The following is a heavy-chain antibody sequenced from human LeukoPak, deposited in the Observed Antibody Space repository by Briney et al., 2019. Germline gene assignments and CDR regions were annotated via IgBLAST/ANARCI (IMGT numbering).Heavy chain of an antibody. Sequence: PGRSLRLSCAASGFTSSSYGMHSVRQAPGKGLEWVAVIWHDGSDEYYTDSVKGRFTIFRDNSKNTLYLQMNSLRAEDTAIYYCARAGDAFDLWGQGTMVTVSS. CDR1: GFTSSSYG. CDR2: IWHDGSDE. V-gene: IGHV3-33*01. J-gene: IGHJ3*01. CDR3: ARAGDAFDL.